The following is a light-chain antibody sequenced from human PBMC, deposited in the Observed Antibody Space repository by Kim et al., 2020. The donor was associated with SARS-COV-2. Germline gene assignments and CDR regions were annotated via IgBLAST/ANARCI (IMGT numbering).Light chain of an antibody. CDR3: SSYAGSNNYV. V-gene: IGLV2-8*01. Sequence: GQSVTISCTGTSSDVGGYNYVSWYPQPPGKAPKLMIYEVSKRPSGVPDRFSGSKSGNTASLTVSGLQAEDEADYYCSSYAGSNNYVFGTGTKVTVL. CDR2: EVS. CDR1: SSDVGGYNY. J-gene: IGLJ1*01.